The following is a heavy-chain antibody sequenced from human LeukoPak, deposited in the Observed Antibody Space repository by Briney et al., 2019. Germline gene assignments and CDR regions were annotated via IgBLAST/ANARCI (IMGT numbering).Heavy chain of an antibody. J-gene: IGHJ6*02. CDR2: IIPILGIA. V-gene: IGHV1-69*04. CDR1: GYTFTSYG. D-gene: IGHD1-14*01. CDR3: ARARSPGSYYYYYYGMDV. Sequence: GASVKVSCKASGYTFTSYGISWVRQAPGQGLEWMGRIIPILGIANYAQKFQGRVTITADKSTSTAYMELSSLRSEDTAVYYCARARSPGSYYYYYYGMDVWGQGTTVTVSS.